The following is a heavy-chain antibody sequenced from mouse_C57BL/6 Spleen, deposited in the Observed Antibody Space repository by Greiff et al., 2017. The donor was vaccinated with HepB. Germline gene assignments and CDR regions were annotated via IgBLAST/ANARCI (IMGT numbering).Heavy chain of an antibody. CDR1: GYTFTSYW. V-gene: IGHV1-69*01. CDR2: IDPSDSYT. J-gene: IGHJ4*01. Sequence: QVQLKQPGAELVMPGASVKLSCKASGYTFTSYWMHWVKQRPGQGLEWIGEIDPSDSYTNYNQKFKGKSTLTVDQSSSTAYMQLSSLTSEDSAVYYCAMVTKAYYYALDYWGQGTSVTVSS. D-gene: IGHD2-1*01. CDR3: AMVTKAYYYALDY.